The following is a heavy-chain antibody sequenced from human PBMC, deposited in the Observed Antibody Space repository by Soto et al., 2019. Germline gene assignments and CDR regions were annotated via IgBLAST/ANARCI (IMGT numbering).Heavy chain of an antibody. V-gene: IGHV3-30-3*01. CDR3: ARSVYYGMDV. Sequence: QVQLVESGGGVVQPGRSLRLSCAVSGFTFNSYPMHWVRQAPGRGLEWVAVISFDGSNKYHVDSVKGRFTISRDNSENTLYLQMNSLRAEDTAIYYCARSVYYGMDVWGQGTTVTVSS. CDR2: ISFDGSNK. J-gene: IGHJ6*02. CDR1: GFTFNSYP.